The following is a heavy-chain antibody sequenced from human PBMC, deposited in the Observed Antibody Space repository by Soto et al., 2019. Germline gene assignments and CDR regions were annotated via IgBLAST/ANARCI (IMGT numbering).Heavy chain of an antibody. Sequence: QVQLQESGPGLVKPSQTLSLTCTVSGGSISSGDYYWSWIRQPPGKGLEWIGYIYYSGSTYYNPSLKSRVTIAVDTSKNQFSLKLSSVTGADTAVYYCARVGGFGATTIDYWGQGTLVTVSS. CDR1: GGSISSGDYY. CDR3: ARVGGFGATTIDY. V-gene: IGHV4-30-4*01. D-gene: IGHD3-10*01. J-gene: IGHJ4*02. CDR2: IYYSGST.